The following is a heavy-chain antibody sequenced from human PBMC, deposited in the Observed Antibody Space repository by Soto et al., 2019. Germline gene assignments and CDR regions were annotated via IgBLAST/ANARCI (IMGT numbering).Heavy chain of an antibody. J-gene: IGHJ6*02. Sequence: SETLSLTCAVYGGSFSGYYWSWIRQPPGKGLEWIGEINHSGSTNYNPSLKSRVTISVDTSKNQFSLKLSSVTAADTAVYYCARGGDVVVPYGMDVWGQGTTVTVSS. D-gene: IGHD2-2*01. V-gene: IGHV4-34*01. CDR3: ARGGDVVVPYGMDV. CDR2: INHSGST. CDR1: GGSFSGYY.